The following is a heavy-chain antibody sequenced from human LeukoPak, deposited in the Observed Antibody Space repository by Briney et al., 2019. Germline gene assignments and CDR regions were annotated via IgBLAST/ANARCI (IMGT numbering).Heavy chain of an antibody. CDR2: INHSGST. J-gene: IGHJ4*02. Sequence: PSETLSLTCAVYGGSFSGYYWSWIRQPPGKGLEWIGEINHSGSTNYNPSLKSRVTISVDTSKNQFSLKLSSVTAADTAVYYCASRNDGGGNYWGQGTLVTVSS. V-gene: IGHV4-34*01. CDR1: GGSFSGYY. CDR3: ASRNDGGGNY. D-gene: IGHD1-1*01.